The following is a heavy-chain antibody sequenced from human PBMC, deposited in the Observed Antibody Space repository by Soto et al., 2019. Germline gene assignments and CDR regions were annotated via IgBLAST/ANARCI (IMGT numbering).Heavy chain of an antibody. V-gene: IGHV4-61*01. CDR3: ARRIMGATSRDDAFDI. J-gene: IGHJ3*02. Sequence: QVQLQESGPGLVKPSETLSLTCTVSGGSVSSGSYYWSWIRQPPGKGLEWIGYIYYSGSTNYNPSLKSRFTISVDTSKNQFSLKLSSVTAADTAVYYCARRIMGATSRDDAFDIWGQGTMVTVSS. D-gene: IGHD1-26*01. CDR1: GGSVSSGSYY. CDR2: IYYSGST.